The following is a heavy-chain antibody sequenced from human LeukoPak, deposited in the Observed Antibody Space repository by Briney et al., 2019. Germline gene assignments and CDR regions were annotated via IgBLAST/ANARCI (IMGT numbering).Heavy chain of an antibody. V-gene: IGHV3-23*01. D-gene: IGHD1-26*01. CDR2: ISGSGGST. CDR3: ANFGSYDTDY. J-gene: IGHJ4*02. CDR1: GFTFSSYA. Sequence: GRSLRLSCAAAGFTFSSYAMHWVRQAPGKGLEWVSAISGSGGSTYYADSGKGRFTISRDNSKNTLYLQMNSLRAEDTAVYYCANFGSYDTDYWGQGTLVTVSS.